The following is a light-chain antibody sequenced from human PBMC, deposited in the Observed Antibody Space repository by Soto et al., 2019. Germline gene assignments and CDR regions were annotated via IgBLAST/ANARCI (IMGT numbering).Light chain of an antibody. J-gene: IGLJ1*01. CDR2: KGT. V-gene: IGLV2-23*01. CDR3: CSSAPASPSV. Sequence: QSVRAQPASVSGSPGQSITISCTGTSSDVGAYNSVSWYQQHPHRAPQVIIYKGTQRPSGVSNRFSGSTSGNAASLTISALQADDEADYFCCSSAPASPSVFGTGIKFTVL. CDR1: SSDVGAYNS.